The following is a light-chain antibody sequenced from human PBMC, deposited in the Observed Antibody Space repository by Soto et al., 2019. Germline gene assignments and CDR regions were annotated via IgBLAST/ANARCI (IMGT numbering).Light chain of an antibody. CDR2: GAY. CDR3: QQYNNWPPIT. J-gene: IGKJ5*01. Sequence: VMTQSPATLSVSPGERATLSCRASQCVGTNLAWYQQKRGQPPRLLIFGAYARVADIPARFSGSGSGTEFTLTISSLQSEDFAVYYCQQYNNWPPITFGQGTRLEIK. CDR1: QCVGTN. V-gene: IGKV3-15*01.